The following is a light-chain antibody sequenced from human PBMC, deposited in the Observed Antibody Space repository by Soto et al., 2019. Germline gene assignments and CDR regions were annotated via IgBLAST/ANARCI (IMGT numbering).Light chain of an antibody. J-gene: IGLJ2*01. V-gene: IGLV2-11*01. CDR1: SDDVGAYDF. Sequence: QSVLTQPRSVSGSPGQSVTISCTGTSDDVGAYDFVSWYQQHPGEAPKLMIFDVSARPSGVPHRFSGSKSGNTASLTISGLQAEDEAEYYCCSYAGIVTPAFGGGTKLTVL. CDR3: CSYAGIVTPA. CDR2: DVS.